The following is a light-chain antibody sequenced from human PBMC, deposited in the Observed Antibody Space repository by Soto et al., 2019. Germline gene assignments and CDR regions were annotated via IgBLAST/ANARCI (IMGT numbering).Light chain of an antibody. CDR1: QSVKNNY. Sequence: EIVLTQSPGTLSLSPGERATLSCRASQSVKNNYLAWYQHKPGQAPRFLMYDASSRATGIPDRFTGSGSGKDFTLTISRLEPEDFAVYYCQQYGTTPLTFGGGTKVDIK. J-gene: IGKJ4*01. CDR3: QQYGTTPLT. V-gene: IGKV3-20*01. CDR2: DAS.